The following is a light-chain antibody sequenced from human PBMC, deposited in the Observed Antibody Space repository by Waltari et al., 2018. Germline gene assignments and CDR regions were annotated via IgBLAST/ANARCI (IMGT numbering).Light chain of an antibody. CDR1: SSNIGAGHD. Sequence: QSVLTQPPSMSGAPGQRVTISCTGSSSNIGAGHDVHWYQVFPGTAPKLLIYGNNKRPSGGPDRFSGSKSDTSASLAIGGLQAEDEADYYCQSFDIRLSGGVVFGGGTKVTVL. CDR2: GNN. J-gene: IGLJ3*02. V-gene: IGLV1-40*01. CDR3: QSFDIRLSGGVV.